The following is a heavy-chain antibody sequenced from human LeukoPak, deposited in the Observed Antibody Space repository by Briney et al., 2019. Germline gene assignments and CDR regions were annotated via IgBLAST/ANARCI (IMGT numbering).Heavy chain of an antibody. D-gene: IGHD6-19*01. CDR3: ARDSVAGTFDY. J-gene: IGHJ4*02. CDR2: ISSSGSTI. V-gene: IGHV3-48*03. Sequence: PGGSLRLSCAASGFTFSSYEMNWVRQAPGKGLEWVSYISSSGSTIYYADSVKGRFTIPRDNAKNSLYLQMNSLRAEDTAVYYCARDSVAGTFDYWGQGTLVTVSS. CDR1: GFTFSSYE.